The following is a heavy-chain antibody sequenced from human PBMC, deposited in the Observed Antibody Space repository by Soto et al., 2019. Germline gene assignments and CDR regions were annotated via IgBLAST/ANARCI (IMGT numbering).Heavy chain of an antibody. CDR1: GFRFDKYA. V-gene: IGHV3-23*01. D-gene: IGHD3-10*01. Sequence: GGSLRLSCTVSGFRFDKYAMTWVRQAPGKAPEWISAISGSGRSTYYADSVKGRFTISRDNSRDTLYLQMTSLRVDDTAVYFCAKAGRGLDMFMDSRGQGTLVTVSS. CDR3: AKAGRGLDMFMDS. J-gene: IGHJ4*02. CDR2: ISGSGRST.